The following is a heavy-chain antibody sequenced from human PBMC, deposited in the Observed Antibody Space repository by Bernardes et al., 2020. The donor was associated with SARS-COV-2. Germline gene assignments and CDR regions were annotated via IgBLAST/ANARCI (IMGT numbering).Heavy chain of an antibody. Sequence: ASVKVSCKVSGYTLTELSMHWVRLAPGKGLEWMGGFDPEDGEAIYAQKFQGSVTMTEDTSTDTAYMELSNLRPEDTAVYYCATLDLSGILSNFDHWGQGTLVSVSS. CDR1: GYTLTELS. CDR2: FDPEDGEA. D-gene: IGHD6-19*01. CDR3: ATLDLSGILSNFDH. V-gene: IGHV1-24*01. J-gene: IGHJ4*02.